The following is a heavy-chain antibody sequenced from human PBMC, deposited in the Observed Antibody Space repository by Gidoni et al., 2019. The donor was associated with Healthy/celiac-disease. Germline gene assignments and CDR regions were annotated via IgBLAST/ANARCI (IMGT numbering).Heavy chain of an antibody. V-gene: IGHV3-53*04. CDR1: GFTVSSTY. CDR2: PGS. CDR3: ASRAGPFDY. J-gene: IGHJ4*02. D-gene: IGHD6-13*01. Sequence: EVQLVESGGGLVQPGGSLRLSCAASGFTVSSTYMSWVRQAPGKALGSAPPGSARFTISRHNSKNTLYLQMNSLRAEDTAVYYCASRAGPFDYWGQGTLVTVSS.